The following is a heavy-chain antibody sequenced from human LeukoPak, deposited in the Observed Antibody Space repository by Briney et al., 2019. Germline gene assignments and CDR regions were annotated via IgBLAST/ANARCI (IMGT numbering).Heavy chain of an antibody. J-gene: IGHJ6*03. CDR1: GFTFSSYS. CDR2: ISSSSSTI. V-gene: IGHV3-48*01. CDR3: ARVTREYQLLLGAYYYYYMDV. D-gene: IGHD2-2*01. Sequence: QPGGSLRLSCTASGFTFSSYSMNWVRQAPGKGLEWVSYISSSSSTIYYADSVKGRFTISRDNAKNSLYLQMNSLRAEDTAVYYCARVTREYQLLLGAYYYYYMDVWGKGTTVTVSS.